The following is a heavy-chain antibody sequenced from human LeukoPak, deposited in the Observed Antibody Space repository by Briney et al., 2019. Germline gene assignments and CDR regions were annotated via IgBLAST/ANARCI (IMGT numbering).Heavy chain of an antibody. V-gene: IGHV3-7*03. D-gene: IGHD7-27*01. Sequence: GGSLRLSCAASGFTVNSNYMNWVRQAPGKELEWVANIKQDGSEIYYVDSVKGRFTISRDNAKNSLYLQMNSLRAEDTAVYYCVRDKLTGASRLDYWGQGTLLTVSS. CDR2: IKQDGSEI. CDR3: VRDKLTGASRLDY. CDR1: GFTVNSNY. J-gene: IGHJ4*02.